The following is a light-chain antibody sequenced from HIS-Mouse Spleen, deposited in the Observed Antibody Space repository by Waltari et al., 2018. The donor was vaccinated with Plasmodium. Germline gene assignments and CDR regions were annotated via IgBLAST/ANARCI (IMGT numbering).Light chain of an antibody. CDR2: DVS. V-gene: IGLV2-14*03. Sequence: PGQSITISCTGTSSDVGGYNYVSWYQHHPGKAPKLMIYDVSHRPAGVSNRFSGAKSSNTASLTSSGLQAGDEADYYCSSYTSSSTRVFGGGTKLTVL. CDR1: SSDVGGYNY. J-gene: IGLJ2*01. CDR3: SSYTSSSTRV.